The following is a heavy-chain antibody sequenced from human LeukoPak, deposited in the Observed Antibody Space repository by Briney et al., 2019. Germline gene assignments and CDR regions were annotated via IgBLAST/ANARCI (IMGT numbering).Heavy chain of an antibody. CDR1: GFTVTGNY. CDR3: ARAPVVVGPGVFFES. CDR2: FYSSGTP. J-gene: IGHJ4*02. D-gene: IGHD2-21*01. Sequence: GGPLRLSCVASGFTVTGNYMNWVRQAPGKGLEWVSTFYSSGTPYYADSAKGGVSISRDKSKHTLFLQMNSLRADDTAVYFCARAPVVVGPGVFFESWGQGPLVPVSA. V-gene: IGHV3-53*01.